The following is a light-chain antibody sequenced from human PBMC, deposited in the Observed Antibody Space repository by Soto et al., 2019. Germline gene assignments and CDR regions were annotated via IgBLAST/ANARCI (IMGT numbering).Light chain of an antibody. CDR3: SSYTTSSTRV. J-gene: IGLJ1*01. Sequence: QSALTQPASLSGSPGQSITISCTGTSSDLGTYHFVSWYQQHPDKAPKLMIYEVSNRPSGVSNRFSGSKSGNTASLTISGLQAEDEADYYCSSYTTSSTRVFGTGTKLTVL. CDR1: SSDLGTYHF. V-gene: IGLV2-14*01. CDR2: EVS.